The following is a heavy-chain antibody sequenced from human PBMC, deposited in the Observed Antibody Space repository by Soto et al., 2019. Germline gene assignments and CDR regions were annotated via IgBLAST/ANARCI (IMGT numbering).Heavy chain of an antibody. J-gene: IGHJ6*02. V-gene: IGHV3-33*01. D-gene: IGHD4-17*01. CDR3: ARDRNYGDYYYYGMDV. CDR2: IWYDGSNK. Sequence: GWSLRLSCASSVFTFISYGMHWVRQAPGKGLEWVAVIWYDGSNKYYADSVKGRFTISRDNSKNTLYLQMNSLRAEDTAVYYCARDRNYGDYYYYGMDVWGQGTTVTVSS. CDR1: VFTFISYG.